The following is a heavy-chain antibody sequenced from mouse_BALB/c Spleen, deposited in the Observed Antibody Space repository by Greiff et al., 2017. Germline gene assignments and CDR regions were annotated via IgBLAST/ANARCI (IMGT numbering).Heavy chain of an antibody. D-gene: IGHD1-2*01. CDR2: IWGDGST. Sequence: VQGVESGPGLVAPSQSLSITCTVSGFSLTGYGVNWVRQPPGKGLEWLGMIWGDGSTDYNSALMSRLSISKDNSKSQVFLKMNSLQTDDTAMYYCAREPHYYGFAYWGQGTLVTVSA. CDR3: AREPHYYGFAY. CDR1: GFSLTGYG. V-gene: IGHV2-6-7*01. J-gene: IGHJ3*01.